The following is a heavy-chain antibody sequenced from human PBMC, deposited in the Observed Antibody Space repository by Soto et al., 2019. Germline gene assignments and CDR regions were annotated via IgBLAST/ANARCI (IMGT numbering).Heavy chain of an antibody. D-gene: IGHD4-17*01. CDR1: GLTFRNDW. V-gene: IGHV3-7*03. CDR3: AVYGYGVSAAAY. CDR2: INQDGSER. J-gene: IGHJ4*02. Sequence: GGSLRLSCAGSGLTFRNDWLSWVRQAPGKGLEWVANINQDGSERYYVDSVRGRFTISRDNVENSLYLQLNSLRPEDKAVYYCAVYGYGVSAAAYWGQGTLVTVSS.